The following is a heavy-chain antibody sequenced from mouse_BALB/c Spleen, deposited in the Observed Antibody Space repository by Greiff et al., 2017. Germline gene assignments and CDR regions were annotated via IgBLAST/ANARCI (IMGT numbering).Heavy chain of an antibody. D-gene: IGHD2-14*01. Sequence: EVHLVESGGGLVQPGGSRKLSCAASGFTFSSFGMHWVRQAPEKGLEWVAYISSGSSTIYYADTVKGRFTISRDNPKNTLFLQMTSLRSEDTAMYYCARERYDGAMDYWGQGTSVTVSS. CDR1: GFTFSSFG. V-gene: IGHV5-17*02. CDR3: ARERYDGAMDY. J-gene: IGHJ4*01. CDR2: ISSGSSTI.